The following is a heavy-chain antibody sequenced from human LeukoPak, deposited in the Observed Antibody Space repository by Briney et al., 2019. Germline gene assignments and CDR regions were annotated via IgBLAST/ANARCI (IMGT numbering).Heavy chain of an antibody. CDR2: ISNSGSTI. D-gene: IGHD3-9*01. CDR3: ARDRYTNWFFDL. Sequence: PGGSLRLSCAASGFIFSSYEMSWVCHVPGKGLEWISYISNSGSTIYYADSVKGRFTISRDNARNSLYLQMSSLRAEDTAIYYCARDRYTNWFFDLWGRGTLVTVSS. J-gene: IGHJ2*01. V-gene: IGHV3-48*03. CDR1: GFIFSSYE.